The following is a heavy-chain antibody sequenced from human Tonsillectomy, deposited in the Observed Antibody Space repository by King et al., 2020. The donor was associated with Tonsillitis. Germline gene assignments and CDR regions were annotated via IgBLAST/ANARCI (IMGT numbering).Heavy chain of an antibody. CDR1: GFIFSNYA. Sequence: VQLVESGGGVVQPGRSLRLSCAASGFIFSNYAMHWVRQAPGKGQEWVAVISYDGSNKYYTDSVKGRFTISRDNSKNTLYLQMNSLRAEDPAVYYCARVDSGGFDPQYFDYWGQGTLVTVSS. CDR3: ARVDSGGFDPQYFDY. J-gene: IGHJ4*02. D-gene: IGHD1-26*01. CDR2: ISYDGSNK. V-gene: IGHV3-30*10.